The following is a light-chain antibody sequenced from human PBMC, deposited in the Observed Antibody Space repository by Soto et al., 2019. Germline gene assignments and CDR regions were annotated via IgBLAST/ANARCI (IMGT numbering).Light chain of an antibody. CDR2: DAS. CDR3: QQRSNWPRT. V-gene: IGKV3-11*01. J-gene: IGKJ2*01. Sequence: EIVLTQSPATLSLSPGERATLSCRASQSVSSYLAWYQQKPGQAPRLLIYDASNRATAIPARFSGSGSGTDFTLTISSLEPEDFALYYCQQRSNWPRTFGQWTKLEIK. CDR1: QSVSSY.